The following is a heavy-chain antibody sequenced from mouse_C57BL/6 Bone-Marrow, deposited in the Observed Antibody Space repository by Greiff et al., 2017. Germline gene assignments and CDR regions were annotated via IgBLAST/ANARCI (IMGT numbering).Heavy chain of an antibody. CDR1: GFTFSSYA. CDR3: ARDAKLGSSFAY. V-gene: IGHV5-4*01. Sequence: EVKLMESGGGLVKPGGSLKLSCAVSGFTFSSYAMSWVRQTPEKRLEWVATISDGGSYTYYPDNVKGRFTISRDNAKNNLYLQMSHLKSEDTAMYYCARDAKLGSSFAYWGQGTLVTVSA. J-gene: IGHJ3*01. CDR2: ISDGGSYT. D-gene: IGHD4-1*01.